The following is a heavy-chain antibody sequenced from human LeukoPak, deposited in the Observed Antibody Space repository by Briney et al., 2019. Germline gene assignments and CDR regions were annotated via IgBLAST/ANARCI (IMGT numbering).Heavy chain of an antibody. V-gene: IGHV1-2*02. Sequence: ASVKVSCKASGYTFTGYYMHWVRQAPGQGLEWMGWINPNSGGTNYAQKFQGRVTMTRDTSISTAYMELSRLRSDDTAVYYCARDIPYYYGSLDYWGQGTLVTVSS. D-gene: IGHD3-10*01. CDR2: INPNSGGT. CDR1: GYTFTGYY. CDR3: ARDIPYYYGSLDY. J-gene: IGHJ4*02.